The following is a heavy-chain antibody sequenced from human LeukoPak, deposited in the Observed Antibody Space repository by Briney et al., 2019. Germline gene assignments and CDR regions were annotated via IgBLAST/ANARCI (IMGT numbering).Heavy chain of an antibody. CDR2: IIPIFGTA. J-gene: IGHJ6*03. Sequence: ASVKVSCKASVGTFSSYAISWVRQAPGQGREWMGGIIPIFGTANYAQKFQGRVTITTDESTSTAYMELSSLRSEDTAVYYCASSIAAAGMVDDYYYMDVWGKGTKVTVSS. CDR3: ASSIAAAGMVDDYYYMDV. CDR1: VGTFSSYA. V-gene: IGHV1-69*05. D-gene: IGHD6-13*01.